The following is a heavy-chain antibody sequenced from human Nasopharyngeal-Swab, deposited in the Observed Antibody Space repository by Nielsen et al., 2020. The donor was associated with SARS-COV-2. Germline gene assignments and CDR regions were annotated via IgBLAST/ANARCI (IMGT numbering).Heavy chain of an antibody. CDR1: GGSISSYY. D-gene: IGHD5-12*01. CDR3: AIGYSGYDRGGGSYYYYYGMDV. CDR2: IYYSGST. Sequence: GSLRLSCTVSGGSISSYYWSWIRQPPGKGLEWIGSIYYSGSTYYNPSLKSRVTISVDTSKNQFSLKLSSVTAADTAVYYCAIGYSGYDRGGGSYYYYYGMDVWGQGTTVTVSS. V-gene: IGHV4-59*12. J-gene: IGHJ6*02.